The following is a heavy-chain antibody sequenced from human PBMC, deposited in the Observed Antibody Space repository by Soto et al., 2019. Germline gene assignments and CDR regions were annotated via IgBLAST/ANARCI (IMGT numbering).Heavy chain of an antibody. CDR3: ARHWATYYDILTGYWWFDP. CDR2: IYYSGST. D-gene: IGHD3-9*01. J-gene: IGHJ5*02. CDR1: GGSISSSSYY. Sequence: QLQLQESGPGLVKPSETLSLTCTVSGGSISSSSYYWGWIRQPPGKGLEWIGSIYYSGSTYYNPSLKSRVTLPVATXXNXFXXTLSSVTAADPAVYYCARHWATYYDILTGYWWFDPWGQGTLVTVSS. V-gene: IGHV4-39*01.